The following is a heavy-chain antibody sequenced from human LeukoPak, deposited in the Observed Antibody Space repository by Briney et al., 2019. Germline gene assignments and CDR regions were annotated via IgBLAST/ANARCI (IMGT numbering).Heavy chain of an antibody. J-gene: IGHJ6*02. CDR1: GYTLTELS. CDR2: FDPEDGKT. V-gene: IGHV1-24*01. Sequence: ASVKVSCKVSGYTLTELSMFWVRQAPGKGLEWMGSFDPEDGKTVYAQKFQGRVTMTEDTSTDTAYMELSSLRSEDTAVYYCATGYLVAAGLMDVWGQGTTVTVSS. CDR3: ATGYLVAAGLMDV. D-gene: IGHD6-13*01.